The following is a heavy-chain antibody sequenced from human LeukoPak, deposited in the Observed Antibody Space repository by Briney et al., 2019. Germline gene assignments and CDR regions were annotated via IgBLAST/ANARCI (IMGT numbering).Heavy chain of an antibody. J-gene: IGHJ6*03. CDR1: GGSVSSYH. D-gene: IGHD6-6*01. V-gene: IGHV4-4*09. Sequence: SETLSLTCTVSGGSVSSYHWSWIRQPPGKGLGWIGYIYTSGSTNYNPSLKSRVTISVDTSKNQFSLKLSSVTAADTAVYFCAKTVRTYSSSSGNYYYYMDVWGKGTTVTVSS. CDR3: AKTVRTYSSSSGNYYYYMDV. CDR2: IYTSGST.